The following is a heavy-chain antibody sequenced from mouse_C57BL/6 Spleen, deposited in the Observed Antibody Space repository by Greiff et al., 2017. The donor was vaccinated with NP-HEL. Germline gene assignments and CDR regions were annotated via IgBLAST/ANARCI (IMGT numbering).Heavy chain of an antibody. D-gene: IGHD1-1*01. CDR1: GFTFSDYG. CDR2: ISSGSSTI. CDR3: ARIPYYGSSLYYFDY. J-gene: IGHJ2*01. Sequence: EVKLVESGGGLVKPGGSLKLSCAASGFTFSDYGMHWVRQAPEKGLEWVAYISSGSSTIYYADTVKGRFTISRDNAKNTLFLQMTSLRSEDTAMYYCARIPYYGSSLYYFDYWGQGTTLTVSS. V-gene: IGHV5-17*01.